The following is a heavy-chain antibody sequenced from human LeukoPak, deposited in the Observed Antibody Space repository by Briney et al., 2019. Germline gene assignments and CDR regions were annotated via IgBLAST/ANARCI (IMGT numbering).Heavy chain of an antibody. CDR2: IYSGGST. CDR1: GFTASSNY. Sequence: GGSLRLSCAASGFTASSNYMSWVRQAPGKGLEWVSVIYSGGSTYYADSVKGRFTISRDNSKNTLYLQMNSLRAEDTAVYYCARDPYCSSTGCYGGYYYGMDVWGQGTTVTVSS. V-gene: IGHV3-66*02. D-gene: IGHD2-2*01. J-gene: IGHJ6*02. CDR3: ARDPYCSSTGCYGGYYYGMDV.